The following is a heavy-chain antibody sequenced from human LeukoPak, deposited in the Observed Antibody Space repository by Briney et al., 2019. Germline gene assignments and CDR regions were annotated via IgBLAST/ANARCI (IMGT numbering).Heavy chain of an antibody. CDR2: MSGSSGYT. CDR1: GFSFSDHY. CDR3: ARVSLSSDVSTGYDFDY. D-gene: IGHD3-9*01. Sequence: GRSLRLSCAASGFSFSDHYMRWIRQAPGKGLEWVSYMSGSSGYTNHADSVKGRFTISRDNAKDSLYLLMNSLRDDDTAVYYCARVSLSSDVSTGYDFDYWGQGALVTVSS. V-gene: IGHV3-11*05. J-gene: IGHJ4*02.